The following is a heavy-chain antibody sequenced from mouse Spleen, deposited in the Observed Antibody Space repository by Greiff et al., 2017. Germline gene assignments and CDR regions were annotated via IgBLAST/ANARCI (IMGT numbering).Heavy chain of an antibody. CDR1: GFSLTSYG. CDR2: IWSDGST. D-gene: IGHD4-1*01. V-gene: IGHV2-6-1*01. J-gene: IGHJ3*01. CDR3: ARHETGTWFAY. Sequence: QVQLKETGPGLVAPSQSLSITCTVSGFSLTSYGVHWVRQPPGKGLEWLVVIWSDGSTNYNSALKSRLSISKDNSKSQVFLKMNSLQTDDTAMFYCARHETGTWFAYWGQGTLVTVSA.